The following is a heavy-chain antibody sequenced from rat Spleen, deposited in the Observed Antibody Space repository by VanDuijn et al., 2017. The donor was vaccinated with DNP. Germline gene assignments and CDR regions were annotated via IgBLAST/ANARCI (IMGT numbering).Heavy chain of an antibody. V-gene: IGHV5-20*01. CDR3: TKDAFDY. CDR1: GFTFSDYS. Sequence: EVQLVESGGGLVQPGRSMKLSCAASGFTFSDYSMAWVLQAPTKGLEWVASISPDGHITYYRYSVKGRFTISRDNGKSTRYLQMESLRSEDTATYYCTKDAFDYWGQGVMVTVSS. CDR2: ISPDGHIT. J-gene: IGHJ2*01.